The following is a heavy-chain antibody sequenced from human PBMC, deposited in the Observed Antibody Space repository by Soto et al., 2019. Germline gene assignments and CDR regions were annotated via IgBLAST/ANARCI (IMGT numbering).Heavy chain of an antibody. CDR1: GFSLTTRGMG. Sequence: QITLKESGPTLVKPTQPLTLTCTFSGFSLTTRGMGVGWIRQPPGKALEWLAVIYWNDDKRYSPSLKSRLTITKDTSKNQVVLTRTNMDAVDTATYYSAHSRGLWDPFDYWGQGTLVTVSS. J-gene: IGHJ4*02. CDR2: IYWNDDK. CDR3: AHSRGLWDPFDY. V-gene: IGHV2-5*01. D-gene: IGHD2-21*01.